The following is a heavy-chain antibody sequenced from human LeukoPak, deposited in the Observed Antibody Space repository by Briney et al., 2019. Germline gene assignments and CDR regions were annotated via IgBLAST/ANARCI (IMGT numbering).Heavy chain of an antibody. CDR2: INHSGST. Sequence: PSETLSLTCAVYGGSFSGYYWSWIRQPPGKGLEWIGEINHSGSTNYNPSLKSRVTISVDTSKNQFSLKLSSVTAADTAVYYCAREILSCMDVWGQGTTVTVSS. D-gene: IGHD2-15*01. V-gene: IGHV4-34*01. J-gene: IGHJ6*02. CDR1: GGSFSGYY. CDR3: AREILSCMDV.